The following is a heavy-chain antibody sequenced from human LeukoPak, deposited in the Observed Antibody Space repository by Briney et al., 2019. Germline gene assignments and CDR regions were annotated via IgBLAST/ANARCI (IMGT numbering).Heavy chain of an antibody. CDR1: GFTFSTYA. V-gene: IGHV3-23*01. Sequence: GGSLRLSCAASGFTFSTYAMSWVRQAPGKGLEWVSGISGSGGSTNYADSVKGRFTISRDNSKNTVYLQMNSPRVEDTAVYYCAKEMVSGSYQFDCWGQGTLVTVSS. J-gene: IGHJ4*02. CDR3: AKEMVSGSYQFDC. D-gene: IGHD3-16*02. CDR2: ISGSGGST.